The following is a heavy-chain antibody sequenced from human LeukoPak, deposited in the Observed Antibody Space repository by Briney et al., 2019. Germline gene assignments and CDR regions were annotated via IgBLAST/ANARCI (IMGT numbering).Heavy chain of an antibody. CDR1: GFTFSSSG. Sequence: GGSLRLSCAASGFTFSSSGMHWVRQAPGKGLEWVAFIRSDGTNKLYADSVKGRFTISRDSSKNTLYLQMNSLTTEDTAVYYCSKVDSWGQGTLVSVSS. V-gene: IGHV3-30*02. CDR2: IRSDGTNK. CDR3: SKVDS. J-gene: IGHJ4*02.